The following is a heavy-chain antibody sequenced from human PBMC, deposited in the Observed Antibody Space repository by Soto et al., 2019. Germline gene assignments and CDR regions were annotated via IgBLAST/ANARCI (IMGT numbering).Heavy chain of an antibody. D-gene: IGHD2-2*01. CDR1: GFTFNNYA. J-gene: IGHJ4*02. V-gene: IGHV3-23*01. Sequence: PGGSLRLSCAASGFTFNNYAMSWVRQAPGKGLEWVSSINNGGDNIYYADSVKGRFTTSRDNSKSTLYLQMNSLRAEDTAVYYCAKTFLARYCSSSICYDPADYFDYWGQGTLVTVSS. CDR2: INNGGDNI. CDR3: AKTFLARYCSSSICYDPADYFDY.